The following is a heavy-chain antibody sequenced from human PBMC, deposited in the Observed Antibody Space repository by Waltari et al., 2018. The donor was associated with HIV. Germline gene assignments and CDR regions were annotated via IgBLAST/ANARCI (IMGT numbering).Heavy chain of an antibody. D-gene: IGHD5-18*01. Sequence: QVQLVESGGGVVQPGRSLRLSCAAPGFTFSRYGMHWVRQAPGKGLEWVAVISYDGSNKYYADSVKGRFTISRDNSKNTLYLQMNSLRAEDTAVYYCAKPAAMASYGMDVWGQGTTVTVSS. J-gene: IGHJ6*02. CDR3: AKPAAMASYGMDV. CDR1: GFTFSRYG. CDR2: ISYDGSNK. V-gene: IGHV3-30*18.